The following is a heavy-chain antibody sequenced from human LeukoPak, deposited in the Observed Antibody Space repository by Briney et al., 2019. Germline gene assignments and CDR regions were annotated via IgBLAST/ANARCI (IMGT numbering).Heavy chain of an antibody. D-gene: IGHD6-13*01. Sequence: GESLKISCKGSGYSFTSFWIGWVRQMPGKGLEWMGGIYPGDSDTRYSPSFQGQVTISADQSINTAYLQWSSLKASDTAMYYCAPALFSSTWYAGSHYWGQGTLVTVSS. CDR2: IYPGDSDT. CDR3: APALFSSTWYAGSHY. CDR1: GYSFTSFW. V-gene: IGHV5-51*01. J-gene: IGHJ4*02.